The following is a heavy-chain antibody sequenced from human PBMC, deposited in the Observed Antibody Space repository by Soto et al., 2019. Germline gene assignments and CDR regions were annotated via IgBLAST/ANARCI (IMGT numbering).Heavy chain of an antibody. V-gene: IGHV3-21*01. CDR3: ARDPEDHDIPLDY. J-gene: IGHJ4*02. D-gene: IGHD3-9*01. CDR1: GFTFSTYT. Sequence: GGSLRLSCAASGFTFSTYTMNWVRQAPGKGLEWVSSISSTSTYINYADSLKGRLTISRDNAKNSLYLQMNSLRAEDTALYYCARDPEDHDIPLDYWGQGTPVTVSS. CDR2: ISSTSTYI.